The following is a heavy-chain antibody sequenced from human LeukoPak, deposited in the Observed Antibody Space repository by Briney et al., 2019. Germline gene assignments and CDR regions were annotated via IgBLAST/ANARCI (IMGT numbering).Heavy chain of an antibody. V-gene: IGHV4-34*01. D-gene: IGHD5-12*01. J-gene: IGHJ4*02. CDR2: INHSGST. Sequence: SETLSLTCAVYGGSFSGYYWSWIRQPPGKGLEWIGEINHSGSTNYNPSFKSRVTISVDTSKNQFSLKLSSVTAADTAVYYCARAVWWLRHEFFDYWGQGTLVTVSS. CDR3: ARAVWWLRHEFFDY. CDR1: GGSFSGYY.